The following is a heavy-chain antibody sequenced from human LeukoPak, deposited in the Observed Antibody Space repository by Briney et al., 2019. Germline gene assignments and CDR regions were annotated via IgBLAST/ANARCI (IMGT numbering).Heavy chain of an antibody. D-gene: IGHD3-3*01. J-gene: IGHJ4*02. CDR1: GFTFRSYA. V-gene: IGHV3-48*01. CDR2: ITYNSGTI. Sequence: GGSLRLSCAASGFTFRSYAMQWVRQAPGKGLEWVSYITYNSGTIFYADSVKGRFTISRDNAKDSLYLQMSSLRAEDTAVYYCARDGSFWRGYPYYFDYWGQGTLVTVSS. CDR3: ARDGSFWRGYPYYFDY.